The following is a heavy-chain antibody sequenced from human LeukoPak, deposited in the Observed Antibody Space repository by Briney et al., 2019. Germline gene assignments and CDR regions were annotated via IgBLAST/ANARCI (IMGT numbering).Heavy chain of an antibody. Sequence: SETLSLTCTVYGGSISSYYWSWIRQPPGKGLEWIGYIYYSGSTNYNPSLKSRVTISVDTSKNQFSLKLSSVTAADTAVYYCARGYDILTGPDAFDIWGQGTMVTVSS. CDR2: IYYSGST. V-gene: IGHV4-59*01. D-gene: IGHD3-9*01. J-gene: IGHJ3*02. CDR1: GGSISSYY. CDR3: ARGYDILTGPDAFDI.